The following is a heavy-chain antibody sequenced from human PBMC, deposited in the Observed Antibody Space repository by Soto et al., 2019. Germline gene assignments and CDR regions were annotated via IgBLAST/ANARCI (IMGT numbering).Heavy chain of an antibody. CDR3: ARSRHPYSSGRKGWDWFDP. J-gene: IGHJ5*02. V-gene: IGHV5-51*01. D-gene: IGHD6-19*01. Sequence: GESLKISCKGSGYSFTSYWIGWVRQMPGKGLEWMGIIYPGDSDTRYSPSFQGQVTISADKSISTAYLQWSSLKASDTAMYYCARSRHPYSSGRKGWDWFDPWGQGTLVTVSS. CDR1: GYSFTSYW. CDR2: IYPGDSDT.